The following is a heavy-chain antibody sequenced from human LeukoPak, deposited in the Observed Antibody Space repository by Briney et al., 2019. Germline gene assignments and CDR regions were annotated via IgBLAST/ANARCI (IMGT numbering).Heavy chain of an antibody. CDR2: IYYSGST. J-gene: IGHJ4*02. CDR1: GGSISSYY. Sequence: KPSETLSLTCTVSGGSISSYYWSWIRQPPGKGLEWIGYIYYSGSTNYNPSLKSRVTISVDTSKNQFSLKLSSVTAADTAVYYCARLVWFGESMYYFDYWGQGTLVTVSS. D-gene: IGHD3-10*01. V-gene: IGHV4-59*08. CDR3: ARLVWFGESMYYFDY.